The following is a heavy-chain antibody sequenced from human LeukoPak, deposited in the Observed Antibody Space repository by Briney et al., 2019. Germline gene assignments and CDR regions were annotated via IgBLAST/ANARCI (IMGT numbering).Heavy chain of an antibody. J-gene: IGHJ3*02. V-gene: IGHV3-11*06. CDR2: ISSSSSDT. Sequence: GGSLRLFCAASGLTFGDHYMSWIRQAPGKGREWVSYISSSSSDTNYADSVKGRFTISRDNVKNSLYLQINSLRAEDTAVYYCAKEYLIWFGDFDAFDIWGQGTMVTVSS. CDR3: AKEYLIWFGDFDAFDI. D-gene: IGHD3-10*01. CDR1: GLTFGDHY.